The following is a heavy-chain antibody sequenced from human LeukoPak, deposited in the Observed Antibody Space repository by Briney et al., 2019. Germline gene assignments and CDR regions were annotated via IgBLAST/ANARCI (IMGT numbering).Heavy chain of an antibody. V-gene: IGHV3-11*04. CDR3: AKDLGVMITFGGVVVD. CDR2: ISSSGSTI. Sequence: GGSLRLSCAASGFTFSDYYMSWIRQAPGKGLEWVSYISSSGSTIYYADSVKGRFTISRDNAKNSLYLQMNSLRAEDTAVYYCAKDLGVMITFGGVVVDWGQGTLVTVSS. CDR1: GFTFSDYY. D-gene: IGHD3-16*01. J-gene: IGHJ4*02.